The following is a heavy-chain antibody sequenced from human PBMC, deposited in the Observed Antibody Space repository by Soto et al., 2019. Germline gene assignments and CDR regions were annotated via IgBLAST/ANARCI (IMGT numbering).Heavy chain of an antibody. CDR1: GFTFSNAW. V-gene: IGHV3-15*07. J-gene: IGHJ3*02. CDR2: IKSKTDGGTI. D-gene: IGHD3-16*01. Sequence: PGGSLRLSCAASGFTFSNAWMNWVRQAPGKGLEWVGRIKSKTDGGTIDYAAPVKGRFTISRDDSKNTLYLQMNSLKTEDTAVYYCFTYNYDFEAFDIWGQGTMVTVSS. CDR3: FTYNYDFEAFDI.